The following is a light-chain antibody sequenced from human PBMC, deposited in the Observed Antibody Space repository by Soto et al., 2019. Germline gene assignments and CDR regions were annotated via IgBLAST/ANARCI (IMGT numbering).Light chain of an antibody. J-gene: IGLJ1*01. CDR2: EVG. CDR1: SSDVGGHNH. CDR3: NSYISSSTHV. Sequence: QSALTQPASVSGSPGQSITISCTGSSSDVGGHNHVSWYQQHPGKAPKLIIYEVGNRPSGVSNRFSGSKSGNTASLTISGFQAEDEADYYCNSYISSSTHVFGTGTKLTVL. V-gene: IGLV2-14*01.